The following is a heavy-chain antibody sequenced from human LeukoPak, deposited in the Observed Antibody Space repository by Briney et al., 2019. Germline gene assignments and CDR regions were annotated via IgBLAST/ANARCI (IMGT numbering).Heavy chain of an antibody. J-gene: IGHJ1*01. CDR2: IYSGGST. V-gene: IGHV3-66*04. D-gene: IGHD4-17*01. Sequence: PGGSLRLSCAASGFTVSSNYVSWGRQAPGKGLEWVSVIYSGGSTYYADSEKGRFTISRDNSKNTLYLQMNSLRAEDTAVYYCARLYGDYVGYFQHWGQGTLVTVSS. CDR1: GFTVSSNY. CDR3: ARLYGDYVGYFQH.